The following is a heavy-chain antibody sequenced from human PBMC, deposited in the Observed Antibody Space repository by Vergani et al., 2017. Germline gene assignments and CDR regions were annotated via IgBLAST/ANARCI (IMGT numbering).Heavy chain of an antibody. CDR1: GYTFTSYY. Sequence: VQLVQSGAEVKKPGASVKVSCKASGYTFTSYYMHWVRQAPGQGLEWMGRIDPSDSYTNYSPSFQGHVTISADKSISTAYLQWSSLKASDTVMYYCARQHYYYGMDVWGQGTTVTVSS. J-gene: IGHJ6*02. V-gene: IGHV5-10-1*01. CDR3: ARQHYYYGMDV. CDR2: IDPSDSYT.